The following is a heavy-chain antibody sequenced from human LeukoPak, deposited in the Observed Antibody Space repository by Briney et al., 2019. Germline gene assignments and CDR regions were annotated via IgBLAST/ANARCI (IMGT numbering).Heavy chain of an antibody. CDR2: IYPGDSDT. J-gene: IGHJ6*03. Sequence: GESLKISCKGSGYSFTSYWIGWVRQMPGKGLEWMGIIYPGDSDTRYSPSFQGQVTISAGKSISTAYLQWSSLKASDTAMYYCARQVEYSSSSGGYYYYYYMDVWGKGTTVTVSS. V-gene: IGHV5-51*01. CDR1: GYSFTSYW. CDR3: ARQVEYSSSSGGYYYYYYMDV. D-gene: IGHD6-6*01.